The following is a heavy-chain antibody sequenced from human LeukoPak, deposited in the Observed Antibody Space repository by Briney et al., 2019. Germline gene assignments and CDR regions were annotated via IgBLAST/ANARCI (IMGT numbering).Heavy chain of an antibody. J-gene: IGHJ1*01. Sequence: SETLSLTCAVYGGSFSGYYWTWIRQPPGKGLEWIGEINHSGSTNYNPPLKSRVTISVDTSKTQFSLKVSSVTAADTAVYYCASNRSSSDWGQGTLVTVSS. CDR3: ASNRSSSD. CDR2: INHSGST. CDR1: GGSFSGYY. V-gene: IGHV4-34*01. D-gene: IGHD6-6*01.